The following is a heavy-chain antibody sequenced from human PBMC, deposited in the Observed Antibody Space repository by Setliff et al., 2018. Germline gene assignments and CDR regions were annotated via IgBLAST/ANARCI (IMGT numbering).Heavy chain of an antibody. Sequence: KPSETLSLTCTVSGGSISDNNYYWGWIRQSPGKELEWIGGISHSANKYYNPSFGTGVTISVDMSKNQFFLNLDSVTAADTAVYYCARRDSTGYYGYSFDFWGQGTLVTVSS. CDR3: ARRDSTGYYGYSFDF. D-gene: IGHD3-22*01. J-gene: IGHJ4*02. CDR1: GGSISDNNYY. V-gene: IGHV4-39*01. CDR2: ISHSANK.